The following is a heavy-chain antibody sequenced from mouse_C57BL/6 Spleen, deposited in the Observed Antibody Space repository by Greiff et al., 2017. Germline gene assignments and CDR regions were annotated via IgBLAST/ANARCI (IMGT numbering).Heavy chain of an antibody. Sequence: EVKLQQSGPELVKPGASVKISCKASGYTFTDYYMNWVKQSHGKSLEWIGDINPNNGGTSYNQKFKGKATLTVDKSSSTAYMELRSLTSEDSAVYYCARDSNSWFAYWGQGTLVTVSA. CDR2: INPNNGGT. CDR3: ARDSNSWFAY. CDR1: GYTFTDYY. J-gene: IGHJ3*01. V-gene: IGHV1-26*01. D-gene: IGHD2-5*01.